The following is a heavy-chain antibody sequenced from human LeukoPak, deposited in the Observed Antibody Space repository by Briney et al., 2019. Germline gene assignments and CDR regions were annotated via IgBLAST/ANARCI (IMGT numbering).Heavy chain of an antibody. Sequence: KSGGSLRLSCVGSGFSLMSYWMTWVRQAPGKGLEWVANIKQDGSEKYYVDSVKGRFIISRDNANNSLYLQMNNLRVEDTAVYFCVRDQPNYDISIGYYSTHAYDRWGQGTMVTVSS. J-gene: IGHJ3*02. D-gene: IGHD3-9*01. CDR3: VRDQPNYDISIGYYSTHAYDR. V-gene: IGHV3-7*01. CDR1: GFSLMSYW. CDR2: IKQDGSEK.